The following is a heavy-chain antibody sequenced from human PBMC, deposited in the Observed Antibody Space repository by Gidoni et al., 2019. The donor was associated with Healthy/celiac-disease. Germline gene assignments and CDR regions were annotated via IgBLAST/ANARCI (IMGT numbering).Heavy chain of an antibody. CDR2: IWYDGSNK. J-gene: IGHJ4*02. Sequence: QVQLVESGGGVVQPGRSLRLSCAASGFTFSSYGMHWVRQAPGKGLEWVAVIWYDGSNKYYADSVKGRFTISRDNSKNTLYLQMNSLRAEDTAVYYCARDKRELLNGGGGVVGYWGQGTLVTVSS. CDR3: ARDKRELLNGGGGVVGY. D-gene: IGHD1-26*01. CDR1: GFTFSSYG. V-gene: IGHV3-33*01.